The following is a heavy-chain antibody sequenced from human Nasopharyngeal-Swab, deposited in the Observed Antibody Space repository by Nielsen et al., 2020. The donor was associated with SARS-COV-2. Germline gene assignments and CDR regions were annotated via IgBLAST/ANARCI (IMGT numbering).Heavy chain of an antibody. CDR2: IYYSGST. V-gene: IGHV4-34*01. CDR3: ARDVTIFGVVRFPYYFDY. J-gene: IGHJ4*02. Sequence: SQTLSLTCAVYGGSFSGYYWSWIRQPPGKGLEWIGSIYYSGSTYYNPSLKSRVTISVDTSKNQFSLKLSSVTAADTAVYYCARDVTIFGVVRFPYYFDYWGQGTLVTVSS. D-gene: IGHD3-3*01. CDR1: GGSFSGYY.